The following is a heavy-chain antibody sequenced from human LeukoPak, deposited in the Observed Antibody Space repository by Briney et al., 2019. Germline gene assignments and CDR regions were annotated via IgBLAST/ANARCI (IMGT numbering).Heavy chain of an antibody. CDR1: GFTFSSYS. CDR2: ISSSSSTI. CDR3: AKDPTRSYCSSTSCFMVFDP. J-gene: IGHJ5*02. V-gene: IGHV3-48*04. Sequence: GGSLRLSCAASGFTFSSYSMNWVRQAPGKGLEWVSYISSSSSTIYYADSVKGRFTISRDNAKNSLYLQMNSLRAEDTAVYYCAKDPTRSYCSSTSCFMVFDPWGQGTLVTVSS. D-gene: IGHD2-2*01.